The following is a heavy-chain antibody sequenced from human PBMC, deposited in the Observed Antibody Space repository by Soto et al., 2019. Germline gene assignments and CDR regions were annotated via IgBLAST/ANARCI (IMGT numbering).Heavy chain of an antibody. CDR3: AREMWGGSSWSPYPDY. V-gene: IGHV3-66*01. J-gene: IGHJ4*02. CDR1: GFTVSSNY. Sequence: GGSLRLSCAASGFTVSSNYMSWVRQAPGKGLEWVSVIYSGGSTYYADSVKGRFTISRDNSKNTLYLQMNSLRAEDTAVYYCAREMWGGSSWSPYPDYWGQGTLVTVSS. CDR2: IYSGGST. D-gene: IGHD6-13*01.